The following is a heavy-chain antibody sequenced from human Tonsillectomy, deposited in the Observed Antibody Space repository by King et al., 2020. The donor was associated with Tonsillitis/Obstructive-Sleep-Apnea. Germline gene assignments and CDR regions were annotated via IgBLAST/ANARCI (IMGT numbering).Heavy chain of an antibody. J-gene: IGHJ4*02. CDR3: LKLSKGVDFTRDY. CDR2: IYPGDSDT. D-gene: IGHD2-21*02. CDR1: GFSFTRNW. V-gene: IGHV5-51*01. Sequence: VQLVESGPEVKKPGQSLHISCRGSGFSFTRNWIGWVRQLPGKGLEWMGLIYPGDSDTRYSPSFQGQVTISANTSITTAYLQWSSLKAPDTAMYYCLKLSKGVDFTRDYWGQGTQVTVSS.